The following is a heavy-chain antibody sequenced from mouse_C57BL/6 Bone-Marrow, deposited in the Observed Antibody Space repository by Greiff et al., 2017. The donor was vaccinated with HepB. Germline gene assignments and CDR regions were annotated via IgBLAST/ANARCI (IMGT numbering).Heavy chain of an antibody. CDR3: ARSGELYDYDYDDDY. D-gene: IGHD2-4*01. Sequence: QVQLQQSGAELARPGASVKLSCKASGYTFTSYGISWVKQRTGQGLEWIGEIYPRSGNTYYNEKFKGKATLTADKSSSTAYMELRSLTSEDSAVYFCARSGELYDYDYDDDYWGQGTTLTVSS. CDR1: GYTFTSYG. J-gene: IGHJ2*01. CDR2: IYPRSGNT. V-gene: IGHV1-81*01.